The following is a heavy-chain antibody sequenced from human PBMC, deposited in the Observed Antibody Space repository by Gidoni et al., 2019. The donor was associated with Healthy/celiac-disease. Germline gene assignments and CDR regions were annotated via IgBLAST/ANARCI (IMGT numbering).Heavy chain of an antibody. CDR3: AKIKPRALDAFDI. J-gene: IGHJ3*02. V-gene: IGHV3-23*01. Sequence: EVQLLESGGGLVQPGGSLRLSCAASGFTFSSLAMSWVRQAPGKGLGWVSAISGSGGSTNYADSVKGRFTISRDNSKNTLYLQMNSLRAEDTAVYYCAKIKPRALDAFDIWGQGTMVTVSS. CDR1: GFTFSSLA. D-gene: IGHD1-26*01. CDR2: ISGSGGST.